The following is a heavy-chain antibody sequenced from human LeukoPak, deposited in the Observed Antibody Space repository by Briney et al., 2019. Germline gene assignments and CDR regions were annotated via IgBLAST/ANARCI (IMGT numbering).Heavy chain of an antibody. CDR1: GFTFNTYW. V-gene: IGHV3-7*01. Sequence: PGGSLRLSCAASGFTFNTYWMIWVRQAPGKGLEWVANIDQGGSTKYYVDSLKDRFTISRDNAKNSLYLQMNSLRAEDTAVYYCVRDKGGRSGAIYYDAFDVRGQGTMATVSS. D-gene: IGHD1-26*01. CDR2: IDQGGSTK. CDR3: VRDKGGRSGAIYYDAFDV. J-gene: IGHJ3*01.